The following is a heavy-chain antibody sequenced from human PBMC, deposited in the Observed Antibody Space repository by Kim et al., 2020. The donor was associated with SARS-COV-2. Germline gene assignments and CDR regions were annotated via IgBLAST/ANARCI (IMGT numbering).Heavy chain of an antibody. D-gene: IGHD6-13*01. J-gene: IGHJ4*02. CDR2: SDPEDDET. CDR3: ATPGIPIAGSLYYFDY. Sequence: ASVKVSCKVSEYTLTEISIHWVRQAPGKGLEWMGGSDPEDDETIYALKFQGRVTMTEDPSTNTAYMELSSLRSEDTAMYYCATPGIPIAGSLYYFDYWGQGTLVTVSS. V-gene: IGHV1-24*01. CDR1: EYTLTEIS.